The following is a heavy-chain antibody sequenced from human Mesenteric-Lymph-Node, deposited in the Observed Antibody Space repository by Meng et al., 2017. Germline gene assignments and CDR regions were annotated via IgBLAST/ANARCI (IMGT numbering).Heavy chain of an antibody. V-gene: IGHV1-18*01. D-gene: IGHD4-11*01. Sequence: ASVKVSCKASGYTFTSYGIGWVRQAPGQGLEWMGWISAYNGNTNYAQKLQGRVTMTTDTSTSTAYMELRSLRSDDAAMYYCARLGDFYSNYVNFDYWGQGTLVTVSS. CDR1: GYTFTSYG. CDR2: ISAYNGNT. CDR3: ARLGDFYSNYVNFDY. J-gene: IGHJ4*02.